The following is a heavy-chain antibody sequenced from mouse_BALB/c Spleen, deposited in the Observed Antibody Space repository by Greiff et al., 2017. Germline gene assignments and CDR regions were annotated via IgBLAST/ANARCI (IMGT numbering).Heavy chain of an antibody. D-gene: IGHD1-1*01. CDR3: TRTDGSSYWYFDV. CDR1: GYTFTDYE. J-gene: IGHJ1*01. Sequence: VQLQQSGAELVRPGASVTLSCKASGYTFTDYEMHWVKQTPVHGLEWIGAIDPETGGTAYNQKFKGKATLTADKSSSTAYMELRSLTSEDSAVYYCTRTDGSSYWYFDVWGAGTTVTVSS. CDR2: IDPETGGT. V-gene: IGHV1-15*01.